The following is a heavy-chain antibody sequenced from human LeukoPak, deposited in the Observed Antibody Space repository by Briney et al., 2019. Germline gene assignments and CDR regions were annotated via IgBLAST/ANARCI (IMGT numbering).Heavy chain of an antibody. V-gene: IGHV3-30-3*01. Sequence: GRSLRLSCAASGFTFSSSAMHWVRQAPDKGLEWVAVISYDGSNKYYAKPVKGRFTISRDNSKNTLYLQMNSLRAEDTALYYCARVVSFTSDYWGQGILVTVSS. CDR2: ISYDGSNK. CDR1: GFTFSSSA. J-gene: IGHJ4*02. CDR3: ARVVSFTSDY.